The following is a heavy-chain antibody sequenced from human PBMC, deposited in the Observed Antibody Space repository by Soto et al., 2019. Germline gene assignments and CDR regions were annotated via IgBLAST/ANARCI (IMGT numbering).Heavy chain of an antibody. Sequence: QAPGQGLEWMGIINPSGGSTSYAQKFQGRVTMTRDTSTSTVYMELSSLRSEDTAVYYCASEYSSSSRYGMDVWGQGITVTVSS. D-gene: IGHD6-6*01. J-gene: IGHJ6*02. CDR2: INPSGGST. V-gene: IGHV1-46*01. CDR3: ASEYSSSSRYGMDV.